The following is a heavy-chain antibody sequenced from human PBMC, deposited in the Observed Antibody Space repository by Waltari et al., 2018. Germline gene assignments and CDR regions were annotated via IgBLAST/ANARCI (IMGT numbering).Heavy chain of an antibody. Sequence: QVQLAQSGAEVKKPVASVTVSCKASGYTFTSYDITGVRQATGQGLEWMGWMNPNSGNTGYAQKFQGRVTMTRNTSISTAYMELSSLRSEDTAVYYCARGTLRFLVNWGQGTLVTVSS. CDR1: GYTFTSYD. CDR3: ARGTLRFLVN. D-gene: IGHD3-3*01. J-gene: IGHJ4*02. CDR2: MNPNSGNT. V-gene: IGHV1-8*01.